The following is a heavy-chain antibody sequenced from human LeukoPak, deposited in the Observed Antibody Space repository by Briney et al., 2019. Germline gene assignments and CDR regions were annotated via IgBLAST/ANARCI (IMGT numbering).Heavy chain of an antibody. CDR1: GFTFSSYE. D-gene: IGHD1-1*01. CDR2: ISSSGSTI. V-gene: IGHV3-48*03. CDR3: ARELERGEIDY. J-gene: IGHJ4*02. Sequence: PGGSLRLSCAASGFTFSSYEMNWVRQAPGKGLEWVSYISSSGSTIYYADSVKGRFTISRDNAKNSLYLQMNSLRAEDTAVYYCARELERGEIDYWGQGTLVTVSS.